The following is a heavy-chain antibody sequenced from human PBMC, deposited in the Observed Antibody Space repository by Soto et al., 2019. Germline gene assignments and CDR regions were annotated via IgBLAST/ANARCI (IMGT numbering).Heavy chain of an antibody. V-gene: IGHV5-10-1*01. CDR1: GYSFTSYW. D-gene: IGHD3-22*01. CDR3: ARSGIVYYDSSGYYLDY. Sequence: PGESLKISCKGSGYSFTSYWISWVRQMPGKGLEWMGRIDPSGSYTNYSPSFQGHVTISADKSISTAYLQWSSLKASDTAMYYCARSGIVYYDSSGYYLDYWGQGTLVTVSS. J-gene: IGHJ4*02. CDR2: IDPSGSYT.